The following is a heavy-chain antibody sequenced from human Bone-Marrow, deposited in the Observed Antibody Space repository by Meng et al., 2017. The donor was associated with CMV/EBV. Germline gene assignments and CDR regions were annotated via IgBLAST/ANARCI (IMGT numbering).Heavy chain of an antibody. CDR2: INANSGNT. CDR1: GGTFSSYA. D-gene: IGHD3-22*01. CDR3: ARGEDYYDSSGYIDH. J-gene: IGHJ4*02. V-gene: IGHV1-2*02. Sequence: ASVKVSCKASGGTFSSYAISWVRQAPGQGLEWMGWINANSGNTNYAQKFQGRLTMTRDTSISAAYMELSWLTSDDSAMYFCARGEDYYDSSGYIDHWGQGTLVTVSS.